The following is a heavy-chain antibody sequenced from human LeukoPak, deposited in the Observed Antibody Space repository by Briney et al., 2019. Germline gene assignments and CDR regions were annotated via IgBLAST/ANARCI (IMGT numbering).Heavy chain of an antibody. Sequence: GESLKISCKGYGYSFTSYWIGWVRQMPGKGMEWMGIIYPGDSDTRYSPSFQGQVTISADKSIGTAYLQWSSLKASDTAMYYCARHRPAAAGYYYYYMDVWGKGTTVTVSS. J-gene: IGHJ6*03. CDR2: IYPGDSDT. CDR3: ARHRPAAAGYYYYYMDV. D-gene: IGHD2-2*01. CDR1: GYSFTSYW. V-gene: IGHV5-51*01.